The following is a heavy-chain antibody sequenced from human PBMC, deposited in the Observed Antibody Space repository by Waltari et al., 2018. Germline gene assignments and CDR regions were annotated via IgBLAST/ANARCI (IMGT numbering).Heavy chain of an antibody. V-gene: IGHV3-33*01. Sequence: QVQLVESGGGVVQPGRSLRLSCAASGFPFSSYGMHWVRQAPGKGLAWVAVIWYDGSNKYYADSVKGRFTISRDNSKNTLYLQMNSLRAEDTAVYYCARETQRRFDYWGQGTLVTVSS. CDR1: GFPFSSYG. CDR2: IWYDGSNK. CDR3: ARETQRRFDY. D-gene: IGHD2-2*01. J-gene: IGHJ4*02.